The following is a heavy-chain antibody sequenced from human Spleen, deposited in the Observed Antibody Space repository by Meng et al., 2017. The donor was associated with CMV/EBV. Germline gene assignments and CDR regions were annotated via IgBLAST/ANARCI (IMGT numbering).Heavy chain of an antibody. Sequence: SETLSLTCTVSGGSITSHYWSWIRQPPGKGLEWIGYVYSSGSSDYNPSLNSRVTISVDTSKNQFSLKLSSVTAADTAVYYCARGVLMVSITFDYWGQGTLVTVSS. CDR2: VYSSGSS. CDR3: ARGVLMVSITFDY. V-gene: IGHV4-59*08. CDR1: GGSITSHY. J-gene: IGHJ4*02. D-gene: IGHD2-8*01.